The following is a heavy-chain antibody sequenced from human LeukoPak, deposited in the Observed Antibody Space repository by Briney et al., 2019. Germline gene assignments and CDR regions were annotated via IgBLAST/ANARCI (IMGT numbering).Heavy chain of an antibody. CDR3: ARSQRYQSSITIFGVAPNYYYYMDV. CDR2: IIPIFGTA. D-gene: IGHD3-3*01. V-gene: IGHV1-69*13. Sequence: GASVKVSCKASGGTFSSYAISWVRQAPGQGLEWMGGIIPIFGTANYAQKFQGRVTITADESTSTAYMELSSLRSEDTAVYYCARSQRYQSSITIFGVAPNYYYYMDVWGKGTTVTVSS. CDR1: GGTFSSYA. J-gene: IGHJ6*03.